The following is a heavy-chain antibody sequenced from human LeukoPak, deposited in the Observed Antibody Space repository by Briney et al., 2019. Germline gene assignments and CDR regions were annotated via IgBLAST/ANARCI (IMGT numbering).Heavy chain of an antibody. V-gene: IGHV3-23*01. J-gene: IGHJ6*03. D-gene: IGHD6-13*01. CDR1: GFTFSSYI. Sequence: GGSLRLSCAASGFTFSSYIMTWVRQAPGKGLEWVSTIINSDGTTYYADSVRGRFTISRDNYKNTLYLQMNSLRAEDTAVYYCAKRSAAPYKYYYYYMDVWGKGTTVTVSS. CDR2: IINSDGTT. CDR3: AKRSAAPYKYYYYYMDV.